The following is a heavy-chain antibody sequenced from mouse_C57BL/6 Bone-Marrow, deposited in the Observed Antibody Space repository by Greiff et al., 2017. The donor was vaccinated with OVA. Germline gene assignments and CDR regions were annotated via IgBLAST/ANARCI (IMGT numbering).Heavy chain of an antibody. Sequence: VQLQQSGAELARPGASVKLSCKASGYTFTSYGISWVKQSTGQGLEWIGEIYPRSGNTYYNEKFKGKATLTADKSSSTAYMELRSLTSEDSAVYFCARGYYSYYYAMDYWGQGTSVTVSS. CDR3: ARGYYSYYYAMDY. D-gene: IGHD2-12*01. CDR1: GYTFTSYG. V-gene: IGHV1-81*01. J-gene: IGHJ4*01. CDR2: IYPRSGNT.